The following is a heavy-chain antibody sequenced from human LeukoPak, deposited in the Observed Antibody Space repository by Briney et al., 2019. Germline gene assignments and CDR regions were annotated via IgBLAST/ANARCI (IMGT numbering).Heavy chain of an antibody. J-gene: IGHJ4*02. Sequence: GGSLRLSCAASGFTFSSYSMNWVRQAPGKGLEWVSYISSSGSTIYYADSVKGRFTISRDNSKNTLYLQMNSLRAEDTAVYYCAKGSVEDTAMVGRLYYFDYWGQGTLVTVSS. D-gene: IGHD5-18*01. CDR1: GFTFSSYS. V-gene: IGHV3-48*01. CDR2: ISSSGSTI. CDR3: AKGSVEDTAMVGRLYYFDY.